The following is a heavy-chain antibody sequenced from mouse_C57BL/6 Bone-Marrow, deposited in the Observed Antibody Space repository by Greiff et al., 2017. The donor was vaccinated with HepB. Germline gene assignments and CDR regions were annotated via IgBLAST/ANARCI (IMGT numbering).Heavy chain of an antibody. Sequence: EVQLVESGGGLVQPKGSLKLSCAASGFSFNTYAMNWVRQAPGKGLEWVARIRSKSNKYATYYADSVKDRFTISRDDSESMLYLQMNNLKTEDTAMYYCVRGLDSSGYGDDYWGQGTTLTVSS. D-gene: IGHD3-2*02. CDR2: IRSKSNKYAT. V-gene: IGHV10-1*01. CDR3: VRGLDSSGYGDDY. CDR1: GFSFNTYA. J-gene: IGHJ2*01.